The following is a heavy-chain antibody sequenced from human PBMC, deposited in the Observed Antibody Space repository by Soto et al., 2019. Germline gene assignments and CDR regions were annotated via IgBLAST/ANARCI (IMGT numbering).Heavy chain of an antibody. CDR2: IRQEGTER. J-gene: IGHJ4*02. CDR1: GVTFSSYC. Sequence: PWESXRLSCSASGVTFSSYCRIWFRQAPGKGLVWVANIRQEGTERYYVDSVKGRFTISRYNAKNSLYLQMNSLRAEDTAVYYCARARGYCSGGNCSYVAFYWGLGTLVTVSS. CDR3: ARARGYCSGGNCSYVAFY. V-gene: IGHV3-7*01. D-gene: IGHD2-15*01.